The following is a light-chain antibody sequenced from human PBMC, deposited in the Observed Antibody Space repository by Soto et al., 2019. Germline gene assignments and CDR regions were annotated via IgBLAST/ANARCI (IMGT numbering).Light chain of an antibody. V-gene: IGKV3-20*01. J-gene: IGKJ1*01. CDR1: HSVRYDY. CDR3: QQYGNSPWT. Sequence: EIVLTQSPGTLSLSPGERATLSCRASHSVRYDYLAWYQQKPGQPPRLLIYGASSRATGIPDRFSGSGSGTDFSLTISRLEPEDFAVYSCQQYGNSPWTFGQGTKVEIK. CDR2: GAS.